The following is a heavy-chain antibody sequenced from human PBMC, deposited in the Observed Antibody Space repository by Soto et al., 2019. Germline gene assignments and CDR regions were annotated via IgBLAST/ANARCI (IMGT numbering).Heavy chain of an antibody. V-gene: IGHV2-5*02. D-gene: IGHD2-21*02. J-gene: IGHJ6*02. Sequence: SGPTPVNPTQTLTLTCTFSGFSLSTSGVGVGWIRQPPGKALEWLALIYWDDDKRYSPSLRSRLTISKGTSKNQVVLTMTNMDPVDTATYYCIQSRCGGDCLQSYASHYYYGMDVWGQGTTVTVS. CDR1: GFSLSTSGVG. CDR2: IYWDDDK. CDR3: IQSRCGGDCLQSYASHYYYGMDV.